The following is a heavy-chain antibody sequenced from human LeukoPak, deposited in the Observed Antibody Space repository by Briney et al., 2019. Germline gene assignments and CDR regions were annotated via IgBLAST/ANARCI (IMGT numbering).Heavy chain of an antibody. D-gene: IGHD2-2*02. CDR3: AREASIVVVPAAINY. CDR2: ISSSSSYI. J-gene: IGHJ4*02. CDR1: GFTFSSYS. Sequence: GGSLILSCAASGFTFSSYSMNWVRQAPGKGLEWVSSISSSSSYIYYADSVKGRFTISRDNAKNSLYLQMNSLRAEDTAVYYCAREASIVVVPAAINYWGQGTLVTVSS. V-gene: IGHV3-21*01.